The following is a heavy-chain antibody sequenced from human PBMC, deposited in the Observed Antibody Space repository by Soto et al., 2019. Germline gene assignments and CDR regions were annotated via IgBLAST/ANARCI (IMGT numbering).Heavy chain of an antibody. CDR1: GFTFSRYG. J-gene: IGHJ6*02. Sequence: RLSCAASGFTFSRYGMNWVRPAPGKGLELVSSISGLSSYIYYAGSVKGRFTVSRDNAKNSLYVQMNSLRAEDTAVYYCARDPQQRLADSYYYGMDVWGQGTTVTVSS. CDR2: ISGLSSYI. D-gene: IGHD6-25*01. CDR3: ARDPQQRLADSYYYGMDV. V-gene: IGHV3-21*06.